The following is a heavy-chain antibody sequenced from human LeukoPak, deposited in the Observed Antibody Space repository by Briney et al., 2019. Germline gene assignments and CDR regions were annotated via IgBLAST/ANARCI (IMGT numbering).Heavy chain of an antibody. J-gene: IGHJ3*02. CDR2: IYTSGST. V-gene: IGHV4-4*07. CDR1: GGSISSYY. CDR3: ARDRDVIPAATTLRSLEWPPPRDAFDI. D-gene: IGHD3-3*01. Sequence: KPSETLSLTCTVSGGSISSYYWSWIRQPAGKGLEWIGRIYTSGSTNYNPSLKSRVTMSVDTSKNQFSLKLSSVTAADTAVYYCARDRDVIPAATTLRSLEWPPPRDAFDIWGQGTMVTVSS.